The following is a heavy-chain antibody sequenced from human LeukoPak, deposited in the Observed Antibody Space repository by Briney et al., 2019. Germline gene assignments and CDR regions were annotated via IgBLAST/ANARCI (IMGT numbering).Heavy chain of an antibody. CDR2: INWNGGST. CDR3: AKDEAVAGIDYFDY. V-gene: IGHV3-20*04. Sequence: GGSLRLSCAASGFTFDDYGMSWVRHAPGKGLEWVSGINWNGGSTGYADSVKGRFTISRDNAKNSLYLQMNSPRVEDTALYYCAKDEAVAGIDYFDYWGQGTLVTVSS. CDR1: GFTFDDYG. J-gene: IGHJ4*02. D-gene: IGHD6-19*01.